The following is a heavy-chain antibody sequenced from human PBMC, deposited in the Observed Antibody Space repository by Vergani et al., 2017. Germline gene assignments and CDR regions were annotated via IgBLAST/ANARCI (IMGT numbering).Heavy chain of an antibody. D-gene: IGHD2-2*01. J-gene: IGHJ4*02. Sequence: QVQLQESGPGLVKPSETLSLTCTVSGGSISSYYWSWIRQPPGKGLEWIGYIYYSGSTNYNPSLKSRVTISVDTSKNQFSLKLSSVTAADTAVYYCGGSRTSPLGYFDYWGQGTLVNVSS. V-gene: IGHV4-59*01. CDR3: GGSRTSPLGYFDY. CDR2: IYYSGST. CDR1: GGSISSYY.